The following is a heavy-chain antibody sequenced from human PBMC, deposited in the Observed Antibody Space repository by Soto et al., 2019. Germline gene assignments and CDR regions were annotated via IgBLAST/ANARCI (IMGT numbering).Heavy chain of an antibody. CDR2: IVPMLGVA. J-gene: IGHJ6*03. D-gene: IGHD3-16*01. Sequence: QVQLVQSGAEVKKPGSSVKISCEASGGTFSSYTLNWVRQAPGQGLEWMGRIVPMLGVAAYAQKFQGRVTITADTSSTNTTYMELSSLRSEDTAVYYCASKGGYYYHMDVWGKGTTVTVSS. CDR1: GGTFSSYT. CDR3: ASKGGYYYHMDV. V-gene: IGHV1-69*02.